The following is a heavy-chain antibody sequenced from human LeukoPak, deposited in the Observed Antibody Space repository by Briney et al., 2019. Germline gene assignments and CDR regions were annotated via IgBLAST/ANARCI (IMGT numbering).Heavy chain of an antibody. CDR1: GGSISSSNW. Sequence: SETLSLTCAVSGGSISSSNWWSWVRQPPGKGLEWIGEIYHSGSTNYNPPLKSRVTISVDKSKNQFSLKLSSVTAADTAVYYCARFYGSGSYHFDYWGQGTLVTVSS. CDR2: IYHSGST. V-gene: IGHV4-4*02. D-gene: IGHD3-10*01. CDR3: ARFYGSGSYHFDY. J-gene: IGHJ4*02.